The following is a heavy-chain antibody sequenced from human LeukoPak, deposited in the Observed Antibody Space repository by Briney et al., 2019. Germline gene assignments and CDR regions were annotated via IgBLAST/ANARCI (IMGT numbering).Heavy chain of an antibody. V-gene: IGHV4-59*08. CDR3: ATAAGNSYYFGLDV. Sequence: PSETLSLTCTVSGGSISSYYWSWIRQPPGKGLEWIGYIYYSGSTNYNPSLKSRVPISVDTSKNQFSLKLSSVTAADTAVYYCATAAGNSYYFGLDVWGQGTTVTVSS. CDR2: IYYSGST. CDR1: GGSISSYY. J-gene: IGHJ6*02.